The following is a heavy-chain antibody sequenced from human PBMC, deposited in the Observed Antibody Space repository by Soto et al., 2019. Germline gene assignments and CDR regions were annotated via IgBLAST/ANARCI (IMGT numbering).Heavy chain of an antibody. J-gene: IGHJ4*02. D-gene: IGHD3-3*01. CDR1: GLTLSSYG. CDR3: ATDEEKEWLPLGGKVDY. Sequence: QVQLVESGGGVVQPGRSLRLSCAASGLTLSSYGMHWVRQAPGKGLEWVAVISYDGSDKYYANSVKGRFTISRDNSKNTLYLQMNSLRAEDTAVYYCATDEEKEWLPLGGKVDYWGQGTPVTVSS. V-gene: IGHV3-30*03. CDR2: ISYDGSDK.